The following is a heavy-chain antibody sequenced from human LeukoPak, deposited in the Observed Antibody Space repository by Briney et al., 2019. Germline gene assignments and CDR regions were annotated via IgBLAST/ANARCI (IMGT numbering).Heavy chain of an antibody. CDR3: AKDITSGSSGWPDGYWYFDL. Sequence: GGSLRLSCAASGFTFDDYAMHWVRQAPGKGLEWVSGISWNSGSIGYADSVKGRFTISRDNAKNSLYLQMNSLRAEDTALYYCAKDITSGSSGWPDGYWYFDLWGRGTLVTVSS. CDR1: GFTFDDYA. J-gene: IGHJ2*01. D-gene: IGHD6-19*01. V-gene: IGHV3-9*01. CDR2: ISWNSGSI.